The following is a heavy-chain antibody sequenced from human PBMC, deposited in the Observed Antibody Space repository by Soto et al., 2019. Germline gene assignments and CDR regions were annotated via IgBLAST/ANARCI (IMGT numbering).Heavy chain of an antibody. CDR3: TRDRFFHFDS. CDR1: GFTFSGYW. J-gene: IGHJ4*02. D-gene: IGHD3-3*01. Sequence: GGSLRLSCAASGFTFSGYWMHWVRQAPGKGLVWVSRLNTDGSTTGYADSVKGRFTISRDNAKNTVYLQMDSLRAEDTAVYYCTRDRFFHFDSWGQGALVTVSS. V-gene: IGHV3-74*01. CDR2: LNTDGSTT.